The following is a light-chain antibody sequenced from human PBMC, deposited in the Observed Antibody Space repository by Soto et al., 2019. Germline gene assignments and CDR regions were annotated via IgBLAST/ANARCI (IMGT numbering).Light chain of an antibody. CDR3: QQYKDWPPYT. V-gene: IGKV3-15*01. J-gene: IGKJ2*01. CDR1: QSVSSN. Sequence: EILMTQSQATLSVSPGERVTVSCRASQSVSSNVAWYQQKPGQAPRLLIYGATTRATGVPDRFSGGRSGTEFSLTIGSLHSEDIAVYSCQQYKDWPPYTFGQGTKLEIK. CDR2: GAT.